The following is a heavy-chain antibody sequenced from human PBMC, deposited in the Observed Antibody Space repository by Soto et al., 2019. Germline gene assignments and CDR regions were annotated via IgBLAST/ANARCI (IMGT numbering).Heavy chain of an antibody. CDR2: IYYSGST. D-gene: IGHD5-18*01. V-gene: IGHV4-59*08. J-gene: IGHJ4*02. Sequence: WSRQHPGKGLEWIGYIYYSGSTNYNPSLKSRVTISVDTSKNQFSLKLSSVTAAGTAVYYCASSGYSSGYGYWGQGTLVTVSS. CDR3: ASSGYSSGYGY.